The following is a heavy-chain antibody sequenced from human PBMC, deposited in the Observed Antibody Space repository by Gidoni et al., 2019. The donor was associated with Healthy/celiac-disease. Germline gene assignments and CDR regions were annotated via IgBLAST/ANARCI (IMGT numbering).Heavy chain of an antibody. CDR3: ATLGDYYDSSGYYDDY. CDR1: GYTFTGYY. D-gene: IGHD3-22*01. CDR2: INPNSGGT. Sequence: QVQLVQSGAEVKKPGASVKVSCKASGYTFTGYYMHWVRQAPGQGLEWMGWINPNSGGTNYAQKFQGRVTMTRDTSISTAYMELSRLRSDDTAVYYCATLGDYYDSSGYYDDYWGQGTLVTVSS. J-gene: IGHJ4*02. V-gene: IGHV1-2*02.